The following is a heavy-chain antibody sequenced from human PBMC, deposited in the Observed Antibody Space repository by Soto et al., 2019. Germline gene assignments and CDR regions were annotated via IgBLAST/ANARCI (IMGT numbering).Heavy chain of an antibody. D-gene: IGHD3-3*01. CDR2: IYYSGST. Sequence: GSLRLSCAASGFTFSGYYMHWVRQAPGKGLEWIGSIYYSGSTYYNPSLKSRVTISVDTSKNQFSLKLSSVTAADTAVYYCARRVVVVTIFGVVIESDDAFDIWGQGTMVTVSS. CDR3: ARRVVVVTIFGVVIESDDAFDI. J-gene: IGHJ3*02. CDR1: GFTFSGYY. V-gene: IGHV4-39*01.